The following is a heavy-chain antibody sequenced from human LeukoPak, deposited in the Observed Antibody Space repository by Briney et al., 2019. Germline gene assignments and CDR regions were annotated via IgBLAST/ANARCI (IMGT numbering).Heavy chain of an antibody. CDR1: GFIVSSNY. J-gene: IGHJ3*02. D-gene: IGHD4-17*01. Sequence: GGTLRLSCAASGFIVSSNYMSWVRQAPGKGLERVSIISSGGSTYYADSVKGRFTISRDNSKNTLYLQMNSLRAEDTAVYYCARHLSGDDIWGQGTMVTVSS. CDR3: ARHLSGDDI. V-gene: IGHV3-53*01. CDR2: ISSGGST.